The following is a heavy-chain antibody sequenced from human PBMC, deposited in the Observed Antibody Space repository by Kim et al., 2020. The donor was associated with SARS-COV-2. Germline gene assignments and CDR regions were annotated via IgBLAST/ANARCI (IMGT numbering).Heavy chain of an antibody. J-gene: IGHJ6*03. Sequence: GGSLRLSCAASGFTFSSYSMNWVRQAPGKGLEWVSSISSSSSYIYYADSVKGRFTISRDNAKNSLYLQMNSLRAEDTAVYYCARGAITIFGVVIIDHYYYYYYYMDVWGKGTTVTVSS. D-gene: IGHD3-3*01. CDR1: GFTFSSYS. CDR2: ISSSSSYI. V-gene: IGHV3-21*01. CDR3: ARGAITIFGVVIIDHYYYYYYYMDV.